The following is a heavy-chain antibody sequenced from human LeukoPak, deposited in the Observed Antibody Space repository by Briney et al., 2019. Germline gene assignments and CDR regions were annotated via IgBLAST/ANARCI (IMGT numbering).Heavy chain of an antibody. CDR2: ISGSGGST. Sequence: GRSLRLSCVASGFTFSSYAMSWVRQAPGKGLEWVSAISGSGGSTYYADSVKGRFTISRDNSKNTLYLQMNSLRAEDTAVYYRAKLHYYYDSSGYYYEGLDYFDYWGQGTLVTVSS. V-gene: IGHV3-23*01. D-gene: IGHD3-22*01. J-gene: IGHJ4*02. CDR1: GFTFSSYA. CDR3: AKLHYYYDSSGYYYEGLDYFDY.